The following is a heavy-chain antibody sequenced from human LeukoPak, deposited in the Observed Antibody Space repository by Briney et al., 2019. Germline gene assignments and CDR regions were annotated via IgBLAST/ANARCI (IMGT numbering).Heavy chain of an antibody. CDR1: GFTFSSYW. J-gene: IGHJ3*02. V-gene: IGHV3-74*01. CDR3: ARVGFYGGNDAFDI. CDR2: INSDGSST. Sequence: GGSLRLSCAASGFTFSSYWMHWVRQAPGKGLVWVSRINSDGSSTSYADSVKGRFTISRDNAKNTLYLQMNSLRAEDTAVYYCARVGFYGGNDAFDICGQGTMVTVSS. D-gene: IGHD4-23*01.